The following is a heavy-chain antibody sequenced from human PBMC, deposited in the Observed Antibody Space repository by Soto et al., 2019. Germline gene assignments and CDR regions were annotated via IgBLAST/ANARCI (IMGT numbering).Heavy chain of an antibody. D-gene: IGHD6-19*01. J-gene: IGHJ5*02. Sequence: ASVKVSCKASAYTFTSYAMHWVRQAPGQRLEWMGWINAGNGNTKYSQKFQGRVTITRDTSASTAYMELSSLRSEDTAVYYCASSGWYEYNWFDPWGQGTLVTVSS. CDR3: ASSGWYEYNWFDP. CDR2: INAGNGNT. V-gene: IGHV1-3*01. CDR1: AYTFTSYA.